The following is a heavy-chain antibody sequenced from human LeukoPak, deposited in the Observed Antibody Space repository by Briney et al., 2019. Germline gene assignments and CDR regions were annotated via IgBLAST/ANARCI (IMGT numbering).Heavy chain of an antibody. Sequence: SETLSLTCTVSGGSISSSSYYWGWIRQPPWKGLEWIGSIYYSGGTYYNPSLKSRVTISVDTSKNQFSLKLSSVTAADTAVYYCARHRTTVTTSDSHFDYWGQGTLVTVSS. J-gene: IGHJ4*02. CDR3: ARHRTTVTTSDSHFDY. D-gene: IGHD4-17*01. V-gene: IGHV4-39*01. CDR2: IYYSGGT. CDR1: GGSISSSSYY.